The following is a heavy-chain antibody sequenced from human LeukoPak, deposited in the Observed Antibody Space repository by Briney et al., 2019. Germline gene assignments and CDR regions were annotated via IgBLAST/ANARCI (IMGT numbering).Heavy chain of an antibody. V-gene: IGHV3-23*01. CDR2: ISGSGGST. Sequence: PGGSLRLSCAASGFTFSSYAMSWVRQAPGKGLEWVSAISGSGGSTYYADSVKGRFTISRDNSKNTLYLQMNSLRAEDTAVYYCAKDLSSGWYENWFDPWGQGTLVTVSS. CDR1: GFTFSSYA. J-gene: IGHJ5*02. CDR3: AKDLSSGWYENWFDP. D-gene: IGHD6-19*01.